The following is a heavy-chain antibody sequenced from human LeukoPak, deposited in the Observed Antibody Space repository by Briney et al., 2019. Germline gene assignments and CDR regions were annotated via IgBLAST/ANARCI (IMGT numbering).Heavy chain of an antibody. CDR2: INPSGGST. J-gene: IGHJ5*02. D-gene: IGHD3-22*01. CDR1: GYTFTSYY. CDR3: AXXYYDSSGVNGGFDP. Sequence: APVKVSCKASGYTFTSYYMHWVRQAPGQGLEWMGIINPSGGSTSYAQKFQGRVTMTRDTSTSTVYMELSSLRSEDTAVYYCAXXYYDSSGVNGGFDPWGQGTLVTVSS. V-gene: IGHV1-46*01.